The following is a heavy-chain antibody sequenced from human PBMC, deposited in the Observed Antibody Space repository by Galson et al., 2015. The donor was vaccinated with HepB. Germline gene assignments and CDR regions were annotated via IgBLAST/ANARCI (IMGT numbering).Heavy chain of an antibody. CDR2: IYYSGVT. J-gene: IGHJ6*02. D-gene: IGHD6-19*01. Sequence: ETLSLTCTLSGGSIISTSNYWGWIRQPPGKGLEWFGSIYYSGVTNYNPSLKSRVTISLDTSKNQFSLKLRSVTAADTAVYYCARVSLSSSGWYVRYGLDVWGQGTTVTVSS. V-gene: IGHV4-39*07. CDR1: GGSIISTSNY. CDR3: ARVSLSSSGWYVRYGLDV.